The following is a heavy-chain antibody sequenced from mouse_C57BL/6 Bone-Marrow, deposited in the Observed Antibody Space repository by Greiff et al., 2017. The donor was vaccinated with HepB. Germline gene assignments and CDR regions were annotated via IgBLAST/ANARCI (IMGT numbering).Heavy chain of an antibody. Sequence: EVQGVESGGDLVKPGGSLKLSCAASGFTFSSYGMSWVRQTPDKRLEWVATISSGGSYTYYPDSVMGRFTISRDNAKNTLYLQMSSLKSEDTAMYYCADLGDAMDDWGKGTSVTVSS. CDR2: ISSGGSYT. V-gene: IGHV5-6*01. J-gene: IGHJ4*01. CDR1: GFTFSSYG. D-gene: IGHD3-3*01. CDR3: ADLGDAMDD.